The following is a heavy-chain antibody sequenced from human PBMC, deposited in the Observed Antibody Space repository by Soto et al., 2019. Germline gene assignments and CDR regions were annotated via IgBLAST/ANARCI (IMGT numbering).Heavy chain of an antibody. CDR3: ARGGSRATGTTTLYYYYYGMDV. Sequence: GGSLRLSCAASGFTFSSYGMHWVRQAPGKGLEWVAVIWYDGSNKYYADSVKGRFTISRDNSKNTLYLQMNSLRAEDTAVYYCARGGSRATGTTTLYYYYYGMDVWGQGTTVTVSS. V-gene: IGHV3-33*01. J-gene: IGHJ6*02. D-gene: IGHD1-1*01. CDR2: IWYDGSNK. CDR1: GFTFSSYG.